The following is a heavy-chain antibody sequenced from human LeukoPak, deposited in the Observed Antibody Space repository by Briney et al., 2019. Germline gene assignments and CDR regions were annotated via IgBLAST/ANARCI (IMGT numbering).Heavy chain of an antibody. CDR2: IYYSGST. CDR3: ARLDRSSWYWFDP. D-gene: IGHD6-13*01. J-gene: IGHJ5*02. V-gene: IGHV4-59*08. Sequence: DPSETLSLTCTVSGGSISSYYWSWIRQPPGKGLEWIGYIYYSGSTNYNPSLKSRVTISVDTSKNQFSLKLSSVTAADTAVYYCARLDRSSWYWFDPWGQGTLVTVSS. CDR1: GGSISSYY.